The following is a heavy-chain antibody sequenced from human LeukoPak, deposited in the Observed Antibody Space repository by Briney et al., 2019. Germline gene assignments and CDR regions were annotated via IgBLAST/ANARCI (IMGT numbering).Heavy chain of an antibody. D-gene: IGHD3-16*01. Sequence: ASVKVSCKASGGTFSSYAISWVRQAPGQGLEWMGRIIPILGIANYAQKFQGRVTITADKSTSTAYMKLSSLRSEDTAVYYCARDPYRFGELWLRKDEGFDYWGQGTLVTVSS. CDR1: GGTFSSYA. J-gene: IGHJ4*02. CDR2: IIPILGIA. CDR3: ARDPYRFGELWLRKDEGFDY. V-gene: IGHV1-69*04.